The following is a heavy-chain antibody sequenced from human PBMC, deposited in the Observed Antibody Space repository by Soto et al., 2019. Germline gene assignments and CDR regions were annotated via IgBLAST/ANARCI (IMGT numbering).Heavy chain of an antibody. D-gene: IGHD2-15*01. CDR3: ARGEGYCSGGGCYQWFDP. CDR1: GYTFTKYT. Sequence: QVQLVQSGAEVKKPGASVKVSCKTSGYTFTKYTIHWVRQAPGQRLEWMGRVNAGSGNTEYSQRLQGRVTIVRDTSATTAYMELSSLRSEGTAVYYCARGEGYCSGGGCYQWFDPWGQGTLVTVSS. J-gene: IGHJ5*02. CDR2: VNAGSGNT. V-gene: IGHV1-3*01.